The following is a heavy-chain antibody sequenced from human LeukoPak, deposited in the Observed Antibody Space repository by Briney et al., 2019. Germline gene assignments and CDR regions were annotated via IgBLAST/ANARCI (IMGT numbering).Heavy chain of an antibody. CDR3: AKSGVGGLRGGYFDY. J-gene: IGHJ4*02. V-gene: IGHV3-23*01. CDR2: ISGRGGNT. D-gene: IGHD4-17*01. Sequence: GGSLRLSCAASGFTFSSYSMNWVRQAPGKGLEWVSGISGRGGNTYYADSVKGQFTISRDNSKNTLYLQMNSLRAEDTAVYYCAKSGVGGLRGGYFDYWGQGTLVTVSS. CDR1: GFTFSSYS.